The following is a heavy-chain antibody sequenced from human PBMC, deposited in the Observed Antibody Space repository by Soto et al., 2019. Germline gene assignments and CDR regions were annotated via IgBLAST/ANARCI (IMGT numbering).Heavy chain of an antibody. Sequence: SLRLSCAASGFTFSSYEMNWVRQAPGKGLEWVSYISSSGSTIYYADSVKGRFTISRDNAKNSLYLQMNSLRAEDTAVYYCARDWDIVVVVPEGMDVWGQGTTVTVSS. CDR3: ARDWDIVVVVPEGMDV. D-gene: IGHD2-15*01. CDR2: ISSSGSTI. J-gene: IGHJ6*02. V-gene: IGHV3-48*03. CDR1: GFTFSSYE.